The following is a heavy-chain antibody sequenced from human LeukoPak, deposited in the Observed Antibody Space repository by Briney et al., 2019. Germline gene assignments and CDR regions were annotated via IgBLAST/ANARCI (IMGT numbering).Heavy chain of an antibody. CDR1: GGSFSGNS. Sequence: SETLSLTCDVSGGSFSGNSWTWIRQPPGKGLECIREIHHSGSNNYRPSLKSRVTISADASKNQFSLQLNSVSAADTAVYYCARESTMIRGLIPWFDPWGQGTLVTVSS. V-gene: IGHV4-34*01. J-gene: IGHJ5*02. D-gene: IGHD3-10*01. CDR3: ARESTMIRGLIPWFDP. CDR2: IHHSGSN.